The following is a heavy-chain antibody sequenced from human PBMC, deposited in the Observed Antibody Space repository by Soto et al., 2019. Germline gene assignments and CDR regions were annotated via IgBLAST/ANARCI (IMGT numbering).Heavy chain of an antibody. D-gene: IGHD4-17*01. CDR2: ISYDGSNK. CDR3: ASPLWSNDYHWGYFDL. V-gene: IGHV3-30-3*01. J-gene: IGHJ2*01. CDR1: GFTFSSYA. Sequence: QVQLVESGGGVVQPGRSLRLSCAASGFTFSSYAMHWVRQAPGKGLEWVAVISYDGSNKYYADSVEGRFTISRDNSKNTLDLEMNTLRTEDTAVYYCASPLWSNDYHWGYFDLWGRGTLVTV.